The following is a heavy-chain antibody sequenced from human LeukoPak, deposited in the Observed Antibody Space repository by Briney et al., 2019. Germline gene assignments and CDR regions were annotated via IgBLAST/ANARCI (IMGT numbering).Heavy chain of an antibody. V-gene: IGHV4-34*01. Sequence: SEILSLTCAVYGGSFSGYYWSWIRQPPGKGLEWIGEINHSGSTNYSPSLKSRVTISVDTSKNQFSLKLSSVTAADTAVYYCARGSHGNYYYYYYMDVWGKGTTVTVSS. J-gene: IGHJ6*03. CDR1: GGSFSGYY. CDR3: ARGSHGNYYYYYYMDV. CDR2: INHSGST. D-gene: IGHD1-1*01.